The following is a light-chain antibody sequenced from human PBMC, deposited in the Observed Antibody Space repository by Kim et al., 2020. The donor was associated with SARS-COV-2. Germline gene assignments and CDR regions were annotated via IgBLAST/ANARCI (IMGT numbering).Light chain of an antibody. Sequence: DIQMTQSPSSLSASVGDRVTITCRASQDISTYLNWYQQKPGKAPNLLIYAASSLESGVPSRFSGSGSGTAFTLTITSLQPEDFATYYCQHSYITPFTFGPGTKVDIK. CDR2: AAS. V-gene: IGKV1-39*01. J-gene: IGKJ3*01. CDR1: QDISTY. CDR3: QHSYITPFT.